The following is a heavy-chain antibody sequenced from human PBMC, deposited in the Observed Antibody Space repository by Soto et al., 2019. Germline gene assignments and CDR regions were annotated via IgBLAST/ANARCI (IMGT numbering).Heavy chain of an antibody. CDR2: IWYDGSNK. Sequence: QVQLVESGGGVVQPGRSLRLSCAASGFTFSSYGMHWVRQAPGKGLEWVAVIWYDGSNKYYADSVKGRFTISRDNSKNTLYLQMNSLRAEDTAVYYGARDDSYGREGDAFDIWGQGTMVTVSS. CDR1: GFTFSSYG. J-gene: IGHJ3*02. CDR3: ARDDSYGREGDAFDI. V-gene: IGHV3-33*01. D-gene: IGHD5-18*01.